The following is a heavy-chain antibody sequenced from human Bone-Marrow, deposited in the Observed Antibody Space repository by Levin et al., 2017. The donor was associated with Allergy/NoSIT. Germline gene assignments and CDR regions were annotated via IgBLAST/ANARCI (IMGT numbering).Heavy chain of an antibody. V-gene: IGHV3-23*01. D-gene: IGHD6-13*01. CDR2: ISGSGASI. CDR3: AKEAFVAPGNVDWFDS. Sequence: SLKISCAASGFSFDLSAMSWVRQVPGRGLEWVSTISGSGASIYYADSVKGRFTISRDNSKNKLSLQLKSLRADDTALYFCAKEAFVAPGNVDWFDSWGQGTLVTVSS. J-gene: IGHJ5*01. CDR1: GFSFDLSA.